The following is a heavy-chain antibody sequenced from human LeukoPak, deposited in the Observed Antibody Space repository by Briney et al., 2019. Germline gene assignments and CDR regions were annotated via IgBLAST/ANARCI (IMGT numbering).Heavy chain of an antibody. Sequence: SETLSLTCTVSGGSISSSSYYWGWIRQPPGKGLEWIGSIYYSGSTYYNPSLKSRVTISVDTSKNQFSLKLSSVTAADTAVYYCARQSDIVATTGGFDYWGQGTLVTVSS. J-gene: IGHJ4*02. D-gene: IGHD5-12*01. V-gene: IGHV4-39*01. CDR3: ARQSDIVATTGGFDY. CDR1: GGSISSSSYY. CDR2: IYYSGST.